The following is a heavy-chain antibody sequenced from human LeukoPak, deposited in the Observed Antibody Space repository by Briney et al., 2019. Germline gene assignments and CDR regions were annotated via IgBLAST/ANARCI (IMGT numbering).Heavy chain of an antibody. CDR1: GGSISSSSYY. CDR2: IYYSGST. CDR3: ARVSGYSHYYYMDV. D-gene: IGHD5-18*01. Sequence: SETLSLTCTVSGGSISSSSYYWGWIRQPPGKGLEWIGSIYYSGSTYYNPSLKSRVTISVDTSKNQFSLKLSSVTAADTAVYYCARVSGYSHYYYMDVWDKGTTVTVSS. V-gene: IGHV4-39*07. J-gene: IGHJ6*03.